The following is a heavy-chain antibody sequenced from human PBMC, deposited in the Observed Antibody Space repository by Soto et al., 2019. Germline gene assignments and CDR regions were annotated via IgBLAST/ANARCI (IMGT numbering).Heavy chain of an antibody. CDR1: GFTFSSYG. CDR3: ARDLSGWGYCSGGSCSNHYYYYGMDV. J-gene: IGHJ6*02. CDR2: IWYDGSNK. Sequence: PGGSLRLSCAASGFTFSSYGMHWVRQAPGKGLEWVAVIWYDGSNKYYADSVKGRFTISRDNSKNTLYLQMNSLRAEDTAVYYCARDLSGWGYCSGGSCSNHYYYYGMDVWGQGTTVTVSS. V-gene: IGHV3-33*01. D-gene: IGHD2-15*01.